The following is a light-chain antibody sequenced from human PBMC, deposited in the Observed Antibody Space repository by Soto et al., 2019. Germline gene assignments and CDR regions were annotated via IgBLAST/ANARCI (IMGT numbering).Light chain of an antibody. CDR2: AAS. Sequence: IQMPQYTSSLSTSVGDRVTITCRASQSISSYLNWYQQKPGKAPKLLIYAASTLQSGVPSRFAGSGSGTDFTLTISSLQPEDFATYYCQQLDSYPSTFGGGTKVDIK. J-gene: IGKJ4*01. CDR1: QSISSY. V-gene: IGKV1-39*01. CDR3: QQLDSYPST.